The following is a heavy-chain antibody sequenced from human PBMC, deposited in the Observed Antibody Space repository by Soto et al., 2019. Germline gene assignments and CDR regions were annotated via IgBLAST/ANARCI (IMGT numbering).Heavy chain of an antibody. D-gene: IGHD6-19*01. CDR1: GFTFSSYE. Sequence: PGGSLRLSCAASGFTFSSYEMNWVRQAPGKGLEWVSYISSSGSTIYYADSVKGRFTISRDNAKNSLYLRMNSLRAEDTAVYYCARDALIAVAGRDDDYWGQGTLVTVSS. J-gene: IGHJ4*02. CDR2: ISSSGSTI. V-gene: IGHV3-48*03. CDR3: ARDALIAVAGRDDDY.